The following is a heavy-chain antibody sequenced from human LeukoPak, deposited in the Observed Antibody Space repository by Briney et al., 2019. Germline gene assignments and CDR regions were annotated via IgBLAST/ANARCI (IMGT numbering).Heavy chain of an antibody. CDR1: GCTFGSYV. V-gene: IGHV1-69*13. Sequence: ASVKVSCKASGCTFGSYVISWVRQAPGQGLEWTGGIIPIFGTAHYAQKFQGRLTITADDSTSTVYMEMSSLRSEDTAMYYCAKEGDTALVTGYFDLWGRGTLVTVSS. J-gene: IGHJ2*01. CDR2: IIPIFGTA. D-gene: IGHD5-18*01. CDR3: AKEGDTALVTGYFDL.